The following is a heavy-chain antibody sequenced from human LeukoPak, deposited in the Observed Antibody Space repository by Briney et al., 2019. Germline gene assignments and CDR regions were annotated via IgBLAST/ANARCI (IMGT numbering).Heavy chain of an antibody. J-gene: IGHJ4*02. CDR3: AKVQLWPTYYFDY. D-gene: IGHD5-18*01. CDR1: GFTFSSYG. Sequence: GGSLRLSCAASGFTFSSYGMHWVRQAPGKGLEWVAVISYDGSNKYYADSVKGRFTISRDNSKNTLYLQMNSLRAEDTAVYYCAKVQLWPTYYFDYWGQGTLVTVSS. V-gene: IGHV3-30*18. CDR2: ISYDGSNK.